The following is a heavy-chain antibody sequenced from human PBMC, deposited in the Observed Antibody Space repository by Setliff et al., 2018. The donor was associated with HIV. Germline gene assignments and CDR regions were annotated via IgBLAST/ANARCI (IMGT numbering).Heavy chain of an antibody. D-gene: IGHD2-2*01. V-gene: IGHV4-4*09. CDR3: ARTRGYCSGTNCYALRGPDY. CDR2: IYSSGST. Sequence: PSETLSLTCTVSGGPISSYYWSWIRHPPGKGLEWIGNIYSSGSTNYNPSLKSRVTISVDTSKNQFSLKLTSVTATDTAVYYCARTRGYCSGTNCYALRGPDYWGQGTLVTVSS. CDR1: GGPISSYY. J-gene: IGHJ4*02.